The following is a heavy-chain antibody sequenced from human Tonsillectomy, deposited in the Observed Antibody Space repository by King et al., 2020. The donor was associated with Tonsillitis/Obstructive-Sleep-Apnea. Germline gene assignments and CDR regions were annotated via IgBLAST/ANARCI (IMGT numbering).Heavy chain of an antibody. D-gene: IGHD3-3*01. Sequence: ITLKESGPTLVKPTQTLTLTCTFSGFSLSTSGVGVGWVRQPPGKALEWLALIYLDDDKRYSPSLKSRLNITKDTSKNQVVLTMTNMDPVDTATYYCARLTYYDFWSGPDYFDYWGQGTLVTVSS. CDR1: GFSLSTSGVG. V-gene: IGHV2-5*02. J-gene: IGHJ4*02. CDR2: IYLDDDK. CDR3: ARLTYYDFWSGPDYFDY.